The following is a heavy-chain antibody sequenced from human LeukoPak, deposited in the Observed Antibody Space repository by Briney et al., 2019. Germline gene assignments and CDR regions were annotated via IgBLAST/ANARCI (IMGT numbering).Heavy chain of an antibody. CDR1: GYTFTGYY. V-gene: IGHV1-2*02. D-gene: IGHD5-18*01. Sequence: ASVKVSCKASGYTFTGYYMHWVRQAPGQGLEWMGWINPNSGGTNYAQKFQGRVTMTRDTSISTAYMELSRLRSDDTAVYYCARIIGGYSYGSRDYWGQGTLVTVSS. CDR3: ARIIGGYSYGSRDY. J-gene: IGHJ4*02. CDR2: INPNSGGT.